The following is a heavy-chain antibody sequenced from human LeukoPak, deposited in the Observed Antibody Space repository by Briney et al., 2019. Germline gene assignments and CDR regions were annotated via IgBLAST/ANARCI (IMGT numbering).Heavy chain of an antibody. CDR1: GYIFTPHH. CDR3: AMSVEMPPIPSFDY. V-gene: IGHV1-3*01. Sequence: GASVKVSCKTSGYIFTPHHIHWMRQAPGQGLELLGWVSAANNPEYSQKFQGRVVITRDASATTSYLELNSLKSEDTAVYYCAMSVEMPPIPSFDYWGQGTLVTVSS. CDR2: VSAANNP. J-gene: IGHJ4*02. D-gene: IGHD5-24*01.